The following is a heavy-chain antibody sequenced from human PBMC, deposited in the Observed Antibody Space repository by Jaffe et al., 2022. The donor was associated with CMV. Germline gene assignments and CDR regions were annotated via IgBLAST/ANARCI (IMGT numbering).Heavy chain of an antibody. CDR2: ISSSSSTI. D-gene: IGHD3-22*01. CDR3: ARDQGAPNYYDSSGERPRGSYFDY. Sequence: EVQLVESGGGLVQPGGSLRLSCAASGFTFSSYSMNWVRQAPGKGLEWVSYISSSSSTIYYADSVKGRFTISRDNAKNSLYLQMNSLRDEDTAVYYCARDQGAPNYYDSSGERPRGSYFDYWGQGTLVTVSS. V-gene: IGHV3-48*02. CDR1: GFTFSSYS. J-gene: IGHJ4*02.